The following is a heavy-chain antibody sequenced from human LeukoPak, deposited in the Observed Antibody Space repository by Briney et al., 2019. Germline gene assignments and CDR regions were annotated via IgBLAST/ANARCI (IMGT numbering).Heavy chain of an antibody. D-gene: IGHD3-3*01. J-gene: IGHJ4*02. Sequence: GGSLRLSCAASGFTFSSYWMSWVRQAPGKGLEWVANIKQDGSEKYYVDSVKGRFTISRDNAKNSLYLQMNSLRAEDTAVYYCARDTTDFWSGYYAYWGQGTLVTVSS. V-gene: IGHV3-7*01. CDR1: GFTFSSYW. CDR3: ARDTTDFWSGYYAY. CDR2: IKQDGSEK.